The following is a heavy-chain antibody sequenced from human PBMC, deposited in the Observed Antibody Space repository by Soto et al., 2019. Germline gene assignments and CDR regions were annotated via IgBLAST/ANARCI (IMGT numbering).Heavy chain of an antibody. Sequence: PGGSLRLSCAASGFTFSNAWINWVRQAPGKGLEWVGRVKSKNDGGTTDFAAPVKGRFAISRDDSKNMVYLEMNSLQTEDTAIYYCTTDSYITSIIVRFDYWGHGTLVTVFS. V-gene: IGHV3-15*07. D-gene: IGHD3-22*01. CDR1: GFTFSNAW. J-gene: IGHJ4*01. CDR3: TTDSYITSIIVRFDY. CDR2: VKSKNDGGTT.